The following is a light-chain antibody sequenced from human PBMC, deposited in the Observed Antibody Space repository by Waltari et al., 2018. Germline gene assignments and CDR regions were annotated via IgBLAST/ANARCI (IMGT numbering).Light chain of an antibody. J-gene: IGLJ2*01. CDR3: ATWDDRLTGVL. Sequence: QSVVTQPPSASGTPGQKVTISCSGSNSNIGSNTVNWYQQVPGAAPKLLIYRNEQRPSGVPDRFSGSKSGTSASLAISGLQSEDEADYYCATWDDRLTGVLFGGGTKVTVL. CDR2: RNE. CDR1: NSNIGSNT. V-gene: IGLV1-44*01.